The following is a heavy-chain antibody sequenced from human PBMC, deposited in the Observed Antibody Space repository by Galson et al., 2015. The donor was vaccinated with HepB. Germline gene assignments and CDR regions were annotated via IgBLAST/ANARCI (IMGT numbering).Heavy chain of an antibody. CDR1: GFTFSSYW. D-gene: IGHD3-10*01. Sequence: SLRLSCAASGFTFSSYWMHWVRQAPGKGLVWVSRINSGGRSTSYADSVKGRFTISRDNAKKTLYLQMNSLRAEDTAVYSCAGGYGSYFDLWGRGTLVTVSS. CDR2: INSGGRST. J-gene: IGHJ2*01. V-gene: IGHV3-74*01. CDR3: AGGYGSYFDL.